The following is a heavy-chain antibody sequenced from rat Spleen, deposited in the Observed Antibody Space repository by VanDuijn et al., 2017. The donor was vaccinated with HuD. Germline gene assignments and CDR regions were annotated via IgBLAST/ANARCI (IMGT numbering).Heavy chain of an antibody. V-gene: IGHV5S13*01. J-gene: IGHJ2*01. D-gene: IGHD1-1*01. CDR3: ARQYYSGDGYFDY. Sequence: EVQLVESGGGVVQPGRSLKLSCAASGFTFSSYVMAWVRQDPTQGLEWVASISSGGGYTYYRDSVRGRFTISRDDAETTLYLQMDSLRSEDTATYYCARQYYSGDGYFDYWGQGVMVTVSS. CDR1: GFTFSSYV. CDR2: ISSGGGYT.